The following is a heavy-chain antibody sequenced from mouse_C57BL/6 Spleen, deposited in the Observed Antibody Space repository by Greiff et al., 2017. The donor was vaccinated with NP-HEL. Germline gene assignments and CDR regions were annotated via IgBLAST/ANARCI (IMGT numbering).Heavy chain of an antibody. CDR1: GYAFSSYW. Sequence: QVQLKESGAELVKPGASVKISCKASGYAFSSYWMNWVKQRPGKGLEWIGQIYPGDGDTNYNGKFKGKATLTADKSSSTAYMQLSSLTSEDSAVYFCARWSDGDFDVWGTGTTVTVSS. CDR2: IYPGDGDT. CDR3: ARWSDGDFDV. V-gene: IGHV1-80*01. J-gene: IGHJ1*03.